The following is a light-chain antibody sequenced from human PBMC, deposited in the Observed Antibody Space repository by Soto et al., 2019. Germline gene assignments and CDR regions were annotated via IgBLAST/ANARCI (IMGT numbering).Light chain of an antibody. CDR1: SSDVGSYNL. J-gene: IGLJ3*02. Sequence: QSALTQPASVSGSPGQSITISCTGTSSDVGSYNLVSWFQQHPGKAPKLMIYEGSKRPSGVSNRFSGSNAGNTASLTISGLKSYDGADYCGCSDEGSTTVFAGGTELTVL. CDR2: EGS. CDR3: CSDEGSTTV. V-gene: IGLV2-23*01.